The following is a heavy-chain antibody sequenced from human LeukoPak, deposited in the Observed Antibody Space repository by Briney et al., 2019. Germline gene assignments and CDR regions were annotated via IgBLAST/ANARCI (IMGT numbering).Heavy chain of an antibody. CDR3: AHRLNSGWSYFDY. V-gene: IGHV2-5*08. CDR2: IYWDDDK. CDR1: GGSISSFYW. Sequence: TLSLTCTVSGGSISSFYWSWIRQPPGKALEWLALIYWDDDKRYSPSLKSRLTITKDTSKNQVVLTMTNMDPVDTATYYCAHRLNSGWSYFDYWGQGTLVTVSS. J-gene: IGHJ4*02. D-gene: IGHD6-19*01.